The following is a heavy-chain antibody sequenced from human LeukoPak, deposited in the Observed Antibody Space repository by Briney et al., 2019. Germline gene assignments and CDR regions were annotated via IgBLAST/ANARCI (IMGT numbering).Heavy chain of an antibody. D-gene: IGHD3-3*02. V-gene: IGHV1-24*01. CDR2: FDPDNAER. Sequence: ASVTVSCKVSESTFTEFSIHWVRQAPGKGLEWMGGFDPDNAERVFARKFQGRVTMTEDTSTNTAYMELTSLGSEDTAVYYCATGQTTRVAVDTLHFWGQGTRVTVSS. CDR3: ATGQTTRVAVDTLHF. J-gene: IGHJ1*01. CDR1: ESTFTEFS.